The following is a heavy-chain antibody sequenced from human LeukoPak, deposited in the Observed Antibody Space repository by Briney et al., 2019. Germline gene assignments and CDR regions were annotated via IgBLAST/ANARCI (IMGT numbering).Heavy chain of an antibody. Sequence: SETLSLTCTVSGGSISSNTYYWGWIRQPPGKGREWIGSIHYSGSPYYINYRGSTFYNPSLKSRVTISVDTSKNEFSLKLSSAIAADTAIYYCARNDSGGSDAFDIWGQGTMVTVSS. CDR3: ARNDSGGSDAFDI. CDR2: IHYSGSPYYINYRGST. J-gene: IGHJ3*02. D-gene: IGHD6-19*01. V-gene: IGHV4-39*01. CDR1: GGSISSNTYY.